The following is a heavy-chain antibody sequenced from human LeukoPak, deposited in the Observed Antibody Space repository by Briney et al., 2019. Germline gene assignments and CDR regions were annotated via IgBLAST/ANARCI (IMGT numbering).Heavy chain of an antibody. D-gene: IGHD3-10*01. CDR2: ITSSSSTM. V-gene: IGHV3-48*04. J-gene: IGHJ3*02. CDR1: GFTLSTYS. Sequence: GGSLRLSCAASGFTLSTYSMNWVRQAPGKGLEWVSYITSSSSTMFYADSVKGRFTISRDNAKNSLYLQMYSLRAEDMALYYCAKDKSAGAYDAFDIWGQGTMVTVSS. CDR3: AKDKSAGAYDAFDI.